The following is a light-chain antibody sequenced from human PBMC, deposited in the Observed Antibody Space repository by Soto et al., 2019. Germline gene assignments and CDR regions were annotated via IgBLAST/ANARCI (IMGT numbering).Light chain of an antibody. Sequence: QSALTQPASVSGSPGQSITISCTGTTSDIGDYNYVSWYQQHAGNAPKLIIYEVSHRPSGVSPRFSGSKSGNTASLAISGLQAEDEALYHCNSYRSTSTLVVFGRGTK. V-gene: IGLV2-14*01. J-gene: IGLJ2*01. CDR3: NSYRSTSTLVV. CDR1: TSDIGDYNY. CDR2: EVS.